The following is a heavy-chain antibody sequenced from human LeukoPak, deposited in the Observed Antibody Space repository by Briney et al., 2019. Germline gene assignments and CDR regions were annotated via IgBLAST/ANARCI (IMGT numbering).Heavy chain of an antibody. CDR3: ARELAAAGTGWFDP. J-gene: IGHJ5*02. CDR2: IYYSGST. V-gene: IGHV4-61*10. Sequence: SQTLSLTCTVSGGSISSGSYYWSWIRQPAGKGLEWIGYIYYSGSTNYNPSLKSRVTISVDTSKNQFSLKLSSVTAADTAVYYCARELAAAGTGWFDPWGQGTLVTVSS. D-gene: IGHD6-13*01. CDR1: GGSISSGSYY.